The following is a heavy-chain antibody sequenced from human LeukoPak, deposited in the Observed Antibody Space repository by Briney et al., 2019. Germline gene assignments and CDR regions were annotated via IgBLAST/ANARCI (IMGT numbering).Heavy chain of an antibody. D-gene: IGHD3-9*01. CDR1: GYTFTGYY. Sequence: ASVKVSCKASGYTFTGYYMHWVRQAPGQGLEWMGWINPNSGGTNYAQKFQGRVTMTRDTSISTAYMELSRLRSDDTAAYYCARDRSVLRYLSIWGQGTMVTVSS. CDR2: INPNSGGT. V-gene: IGHV1-2*02. CDR3: ARDRSVLRYLSI. J-gene: IGHJ3*02.